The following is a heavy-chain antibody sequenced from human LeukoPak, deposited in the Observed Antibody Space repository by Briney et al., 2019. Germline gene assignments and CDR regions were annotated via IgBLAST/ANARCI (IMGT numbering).Heavy chain of an antibody. CDR2: INHSGST. J-gene: IGHJ3*02. CDR3: ARGRSGYYRRAFDI. V-gene: IGHV4-34*01. D-gene: IGHD3-22*01. Sequence: PSETLSLTCAVYGGSFSGYYWSWIRQPPGKGLEWIGEINHSGSTNYNLSLKSRVTISVDTSKNQFSLKLSSVTAADTAVYYCARGRSGYYRRAFDIWGQGTMVTVSS. CDR1: GGSFSGYY.